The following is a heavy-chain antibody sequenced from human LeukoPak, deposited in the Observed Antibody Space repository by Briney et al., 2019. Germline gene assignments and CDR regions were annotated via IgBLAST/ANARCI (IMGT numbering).Heavy chain of an antibody. V-gene: IGHV5-10-1*01. CDR2: IDPSDSYT. D-gene: IGHD4-17*01. CDR3: ARGYGVNQGAFDI. CDR1: GYSFTSYW. J-gene: IGHJ3*02. Sequence: GESLKISCQGSGYSFTSYWISWVRQMPGKGLGWMGRIDPSDSYTNYSPSFQGHVTFSADKSISTAYLQWSRLKASDTAMYYCARGYGVNQGAFDIWGQGTMVTVYS.